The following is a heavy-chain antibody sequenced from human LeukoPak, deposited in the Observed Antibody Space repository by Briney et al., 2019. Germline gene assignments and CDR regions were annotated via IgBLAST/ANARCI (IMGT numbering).Heavy chain of an antibody. V-gene: IGHV4-39*07. Sequence: SETLSLTCTVSGGSISSSSYYWGWLRQPPGKGLEWIGSIYYSGSTYYNPSLKSRVTISVDTSKNQFSLKLSSVTAADTAVYYCARGEPPLFIAVAGTFDYWGQGTLVTVSS. D-gene: IGHD6-19*01. CDR3: ARGEPPLFIAVAGTFDY. CDR1: GGSISSSSYY. J-gene: IGHJ4*02. CDR2: IYYSGST.